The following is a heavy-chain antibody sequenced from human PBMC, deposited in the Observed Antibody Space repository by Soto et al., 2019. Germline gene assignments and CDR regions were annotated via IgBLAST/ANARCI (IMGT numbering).Heavy chain of an antibody. V-gene: IGHV3-21*01. CDR2: ISSSSSYI. CDR1: GFTFSSYS. CDR3: ALCSSTSCRPLEYFQH. D-gene: IGHD2-2*01. Sequence: GGSLRLSCAASGFTFSSYSMNWVRQAPGKGLEWVSSISSSSSYIYYADSVKGRFTISRDNAKNSLYLQMNSLRAEDTAVYYCALCSSTSCRPLEYFQHWGQGTLVTVSS. J-gene: IGHJ1*01.